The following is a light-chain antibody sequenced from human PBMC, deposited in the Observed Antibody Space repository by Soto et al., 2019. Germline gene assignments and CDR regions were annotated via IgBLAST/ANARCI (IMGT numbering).Light chain of an antibody. CDR3: KQRNNWPLT. CDR2: DAS. Sequence: EIVLTQSPATLSLSPGERATLSCRASQSISSYLAWYQHKPGQAPRLLIYDASNRATGIPARFSGSGSGTDFTLTISSLEPEDFAFYYCKQRNNWPLTFGGGTKVDIK. CDR1: QSISSY. V-gene: IGKV3-11*01. J-gene: IGKJ4*01.